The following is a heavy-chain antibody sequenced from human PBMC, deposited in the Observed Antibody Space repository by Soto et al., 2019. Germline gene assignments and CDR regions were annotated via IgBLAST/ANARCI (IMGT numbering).Heavy chain of an antibody. D-gene: IGHD1-26*01. J-gene: IGHJ6*04. CDR2: IYYSGST. CDR3: ARDRWDLMGYYYATDV. V-gene: IGHV4-59*13. CDR1: GGSISSYY. Sequence: SETLSLTCTVSGGSISSYYWSWIRQPPGKGLEWIGYIYYSGSTNYNPSLKSRVTISVDTSKNQFSLKLSSVTAADTAVYYCARDRWDLMGYYYATDVWGKGTKVT.